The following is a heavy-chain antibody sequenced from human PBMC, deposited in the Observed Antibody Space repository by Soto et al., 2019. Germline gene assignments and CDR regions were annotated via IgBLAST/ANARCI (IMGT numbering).Heavy chain of an antibody. J-gene: IGHJ4*02. CDR3: ARTVGAAYYFDF. D-gene: IGHD1-26*01. Sequence: QVQLQESGPGLVKPSETLSLTCTVSGDSMTKYYWSWIRQPAGKGLEWIGRVYTSGSTNYNPSLKRRVTMSIDTSNNHFSLTLKAVTAAVTAVDYCARTVGAAYYFDFWGQGALVTVSS. CDR2: VYTSGST. CDR1: GDSMTKYY. V-gene: IGHV4-4*07.